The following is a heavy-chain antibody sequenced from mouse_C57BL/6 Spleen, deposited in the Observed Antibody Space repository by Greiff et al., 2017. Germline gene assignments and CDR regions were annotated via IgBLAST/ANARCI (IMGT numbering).Heavy chain of an antibody. CDR1: GYTFTGYW. CDR3: AREKVWLRRGYYCDD. D-gene: IGHD2-2*01. CDR2: ILPGSGST. J-gene: IGHJ2*01. V-gene: IGHV1-9*01. Sequence: QVQLQQSGAELMKPGASVKLSCKATGYTFTGYWIEWVKQRPGHGLEWIGEILPGSGSTNYNEKFKGKATFTADTSSNTAYMQLSSLTTEDAAIYYCAREKVWLRRGYYCDDWGEGATLTVSS.